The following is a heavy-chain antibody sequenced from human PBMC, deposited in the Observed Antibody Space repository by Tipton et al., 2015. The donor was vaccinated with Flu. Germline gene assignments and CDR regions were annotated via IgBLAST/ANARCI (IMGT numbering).Heavy chain of an antibody. CDR1: GDSIGSRFL. CDR3: VRRDYSNYVSEPKNWFDP. V-gene: IGHV4-38-2*01. CDR2: VHHTGNS. Sequence: LRLSCSVSGDSIGSRFLWGWIRQPPGKGPEWIGNVHHTGNSYYNLSFRSRVSIAVDRPKNQFSLRLTSVTAADTAVYYCVRRDYSNYVSEPKNWFDPWGRGTLVTASS. D-gene: IGHD4-11*01. J-gene: IGHJ5*02.